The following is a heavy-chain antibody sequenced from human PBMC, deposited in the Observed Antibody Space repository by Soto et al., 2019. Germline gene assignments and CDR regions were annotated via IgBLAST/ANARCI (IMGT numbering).Heavy chain of an antibody. Sequence: GGSLRLSCAASGFTFRSYAMSWVRQAPGKGLEWVSAISGSGGSTYYADSVKGRFTISRDNSKNTLYLQMNSLRAEDTAVYYCAKGIVYYYDSSGYFAYWGQGTLVTVSS. J-gene: IGHJ4*02. D-gene: IGHD3-22*01. CDR3: AKGIVYYYDSSGYFAY. CDR2: ISGSGGST. V-gene: IGHV3-23*01. CDR1: GFTFRSYA.